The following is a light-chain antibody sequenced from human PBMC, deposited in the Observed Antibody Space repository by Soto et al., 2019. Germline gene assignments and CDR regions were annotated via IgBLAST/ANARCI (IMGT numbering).Light chain of an antibody. CDR3: QQYNSSPLT. Sequence: EIEMTQSPSSLSVSLGERVTVSCRASQSVGSSLAWYQQKPGQSPRLLIYGASTMATGIPSRFSGSGSGTEFTLTISSLQSEDFAIYYCQQYNSSPLTFGGGTKVDIK. J-gene: IGKJ4*01. CDR2: GAS. V-gene: IGKV3-15*01. CDR1: QSVGSS.